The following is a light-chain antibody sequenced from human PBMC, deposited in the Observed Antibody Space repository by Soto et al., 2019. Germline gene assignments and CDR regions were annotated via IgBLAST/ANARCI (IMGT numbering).Light chain of an antibody. V-gene: IGLV1-47*01. CDR3: SSYTSSSTHVV. Sequence: QSVLTQPPSVSGTPGQRVTISCSGSSSNVGNNYVFWYQQLPGTAPKLLIYKSHQRPSGVPDRFSGSKSGSSASLAISGLRSEDEADYYCSSYTSSSTHVVFGGGTKLTVL. CDR2: KSH. CDR1: SSNVGNNY. J-gene: IGLJ2*01.